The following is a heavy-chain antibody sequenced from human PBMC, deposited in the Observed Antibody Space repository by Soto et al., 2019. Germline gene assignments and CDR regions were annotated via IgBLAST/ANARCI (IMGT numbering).Heavy chain of an antibody. Sequence: EVQLVESGGGLVKPGGSLRLSCAASGFTFSNAWMSWVRQAPGKGLEWVGRIKSKTDGRTTDYAAPVKGRFTISRDDSKTTLYLQMNSLKTEDTAVYYCTTVNVLTDMDVWGKGTTVTVSS. CDR3: TTVNVLTDMDV. J-gene: IGHJ6*03. CDR1: GFTFSNAW. D-gene: IGHD2-8*01. V-gene: IGHV3-15*01. CDR2: IKSKTDGRTT.